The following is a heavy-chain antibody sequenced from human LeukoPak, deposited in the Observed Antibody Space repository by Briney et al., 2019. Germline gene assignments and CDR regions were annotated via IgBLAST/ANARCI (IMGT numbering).Heavy chain of an antibody. V-gene: IGHV1-24*01. CDR1: GYTLTELS. J-gene: IGHJ3*02. Sequence: ASVKVSCKVSGYTLTELSMHWVRQAPGKGREWMGGFDPEDGETIYAQKFQGRVTMTEDTSTDTAYMELSSLRSEDTAVYYCATADFWSDPDAFDIWGQGTMVTVSS. CDR3: ATADFWSDPDAFDI. CDR2: FDPEDGET. D-gene: IGHD3-3*01.